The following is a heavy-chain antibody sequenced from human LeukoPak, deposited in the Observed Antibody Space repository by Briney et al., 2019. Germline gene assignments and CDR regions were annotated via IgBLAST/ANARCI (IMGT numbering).Heavy chain of an antibody. J-gene: IGHJ4*02. Sequence: PSETLSLTCTVSGASISSSSYYWGWIRQPPGKGLEWIGSIYHSGSTYYNPSLKSRVTISVDTSKNQFSLRLSSVIAADTAMYYCARHLSWSGYPKVDYWGQGSLVTVSS. V-gene: IGHV4-39*01. CDR1: GASISSSSYY. CDR3: ARHLSWSGYPKVDY. D-gene: IGHD3-3*01. CDR2: IYHSGST.